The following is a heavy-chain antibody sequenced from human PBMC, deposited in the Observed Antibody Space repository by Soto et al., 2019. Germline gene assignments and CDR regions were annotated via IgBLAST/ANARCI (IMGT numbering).Heavy chain of an antibody. CDR3: ARGQVLLWFGELFRWYYGMDV. V-gene: IGHV4-59*12. D-gene: IGHD3-10*01. J-gene: IGHJ6*02. CDR1: GGSISSYY. Sequence: PSETLSLTCTVSGGSISSYYWSWIRQPPGKGLEWIGYIYYSGSTNYNPSLKSRVTMSADTSKNQFSLKLNSVTAADTAVYYCARGQVLLWFGELFRWYYGMDVWGQGTTVTVSS. CDR2: IYYSGST.